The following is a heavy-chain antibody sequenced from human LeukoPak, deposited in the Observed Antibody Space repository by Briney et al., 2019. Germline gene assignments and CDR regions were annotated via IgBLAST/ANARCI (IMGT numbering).Heavy chain of an antibody. J-gene: IGHJ6*03. CDR1: GGSISSYY. Sequence: TETLSLTCTVSGGSISSYYWSWIRQPAGKGLESIGHISTSGSTNYNPSLKSRVTMSVDTSKNQFSLKLSSVTAADTAVYYCARHTRDYYYYYMDVWGKGTTVTISS. D-gene: IGHD5-24*01. CDR3: ARHTRDYYYYYMDV. V-gene: IGHV4-4*07. CDR2: ISTSGST.